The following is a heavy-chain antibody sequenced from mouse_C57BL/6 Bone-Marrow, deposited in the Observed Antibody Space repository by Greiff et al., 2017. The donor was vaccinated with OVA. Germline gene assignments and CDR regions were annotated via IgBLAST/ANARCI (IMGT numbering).Heavy chain of an antibody. CDR2: INPGSGGT. V-gene: IGHV1-54*01. J-gene: IGHJ3*01. D-gene: IGHD1-1*01. Sequence: LEESGAELVRPGTSVKVSCKASGYAFTNYLIEWVKQRPGQGLEWIGVINPGSGGTNYNEKFKGKATLTADKSSSTAYMQLSSLTSEDSAVYFCARPYGSSSFAYWGQGTLVTVSA. CDR3: ARPYGSSSFAY. CDR1: GYAFTNYL.